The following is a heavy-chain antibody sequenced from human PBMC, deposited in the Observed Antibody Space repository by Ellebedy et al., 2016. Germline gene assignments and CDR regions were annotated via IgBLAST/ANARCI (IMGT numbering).Heavy chain of an antibody. CDR3: ARDLTGTANNLFDY. V-gene: IGHV1-18*01. D-gene: IGHD1-7*01. CDR1: GYTFTSYG. CDR2: ISAYNGNT. J-gene: IGHJ4*02. Sequence: ASVKVSCKASGYTFTSYGISWVRQAPGQGLEWMGWISAYNGNTNYAQKLQGRVTMTTDTSTSTAYMELRSLRSDDTAVYYCARDLTGTANNLFDYWGQGTLVTVSS.